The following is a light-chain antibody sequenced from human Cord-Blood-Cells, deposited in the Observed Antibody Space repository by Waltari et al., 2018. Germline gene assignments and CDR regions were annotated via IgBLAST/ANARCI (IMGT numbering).Light chain of an antibody. CDR3: CSYAGSSTFVV. CDR2: EGS. Sequence: QSALTQPASVSGSPGQPITISCTGTSSDVGSYNLVSWYQQHPGKAPKLMIDEGSKRPSGVSNRFSGSKSGNTASLTISGLQAEDEADYYCCSYAGSSTFVVFGGGTKLTVL. CDR1: SSDVGSYNL. V-gene: IGLV2-23*03. J-gene: IGLJ2*01.